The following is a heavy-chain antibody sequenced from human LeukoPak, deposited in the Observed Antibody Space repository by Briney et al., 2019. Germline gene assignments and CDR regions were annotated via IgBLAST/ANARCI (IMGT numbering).Heavy chain of an antibody. CDR3: ARVPTVTFFDY. V-gene: IGHV4-39*07. CDR2: IYYSGST. J-gene: IGHJ4*02. CDR1: GGFISSSSYY. D-gene: IGHD4-17*01. Sequence: PSETLSLTCTVSGGFISSSSYYWGWIRQPPGKGLGWIGSIYYSGSTYYNPSLKSRVTISVDTSKNQFSLKLSSVTAADTAVYYCARVPTVTFFDYWGQGTLVTVSS.